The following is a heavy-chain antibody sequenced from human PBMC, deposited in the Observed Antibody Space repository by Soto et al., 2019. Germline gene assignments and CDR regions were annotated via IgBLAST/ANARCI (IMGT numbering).Heavy chain of an antibody. CDR2: IYYSGST. V-gene: IGHV4-59*12. Sequence: PSETLSLTCTVSGGSISSYYWSWIRQPPGKGLEWIGYIYYSGSTNYNPSLKSRVTISVDTSKNQFSLKLRSVTAADTAVYYCARTITSRPFYYGMDVWDQGTTVTVSS. CDR3: ARTITSRPFYYGMDV. J-gene: IGHJ6*02. CDR1: GGSISSYY.